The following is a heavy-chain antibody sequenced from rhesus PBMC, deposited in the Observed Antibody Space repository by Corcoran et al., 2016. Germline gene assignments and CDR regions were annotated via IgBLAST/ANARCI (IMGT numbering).Heavy chain of an antibody. D-gene: IGHD3-9*01. V-gene: IGHV4-73*01. CDR1: GDSISGYY. CDR3: VKDHKYGAHFNRFDV. J-gene: IGHJ5-1*01. Sequence: QLKLEQWGGGLVTPSESLSLTCAVYGDSISGYYWSWIRQHPGKGLEWIGNIDVNYATNSYNTSLRNLVTISKDTSKNQLSLKGTSVTAADTAIYYCVKDHKYGAHFNRFDVWGPGVLVTVSS. CDR2: IDVNYATN.